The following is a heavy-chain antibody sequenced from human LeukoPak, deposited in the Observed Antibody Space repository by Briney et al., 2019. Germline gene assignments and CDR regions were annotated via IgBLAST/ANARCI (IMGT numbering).Heavy chain of an antibody. CDR1: GGTFSSYA. V-gene: IGHV1-69*01. J-gene: IGHJ6*02. CDR3: ARGLYYYDSSGYYYYYYGMDV. Sequence: SVKVSCKASGGTFSSYAISWVRQAPGQGLEWMGGIIPILGTANYAQKFQGRVTITADEPTSTAYMELSSLRSEDTAVYYCARGLYYYDSSGYYYYYYGMDVWGQGTTVTVSS. CDR2: IIPILGTA. D-gene: IGHD3-22*01.